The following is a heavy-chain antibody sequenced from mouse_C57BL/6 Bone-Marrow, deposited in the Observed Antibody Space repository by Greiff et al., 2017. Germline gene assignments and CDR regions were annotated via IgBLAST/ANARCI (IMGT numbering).Heavy chain of an antibody. CDR1: GYTFTSYG. CDR2: IYPRSGNT. CDR3: ARDTTVVASYYFDY. V-gene: IGHV1-81*01. J-gene: IGHJ2*01. Sequence: QVQLQQSGAELARPGASVKLSCKASGYTFTSYGISWVKQRTGQGLEWIGEIYPRSGNTYYNEKFKGKATLTADKSSSTAYMGLRSLTSDDSAVYFCARDTTVVASYYFDYWGQGTTLTVSS. D-gene: IGHD1-1*01.